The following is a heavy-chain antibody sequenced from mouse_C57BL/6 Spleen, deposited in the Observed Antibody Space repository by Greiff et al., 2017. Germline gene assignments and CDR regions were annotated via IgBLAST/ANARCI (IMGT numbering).Heavy chain of an antibody. Sequence: VQLKESGAELVKPGASVKLSCTASGFNIKDYYMHWVKQRTEQGLEWIGRIDPEDGETKYAPKFQGKATITADTSSNTAYLQLSSLTSEDTAVYYCARVTAQAYYAMDYWGQGTSVTVSS. J-gene: IGHJ4*01. CDR3: ARVTAQAYYAMDY. CDR2: IDPEDGET. D-gene: IGHD3-2*02. CDR1: GFNIKDYY. V-gene: IGHV14-2*01.